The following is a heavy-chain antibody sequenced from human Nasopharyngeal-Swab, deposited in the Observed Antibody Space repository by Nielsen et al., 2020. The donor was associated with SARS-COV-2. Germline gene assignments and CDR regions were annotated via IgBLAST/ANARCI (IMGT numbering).Heavy chain of an antibody. J-gene: IGHJ4*02. D-gene: IGHD3-16*02. Sequence: SCIASGFTSSTSSLTWLRQPPGKGLQWVSTLGTAGDTYYADSVKGRFTISRDNSKNTLYLQMNSLRAEDTAVYYCAKKTVGTYPFDYWGQGTLVTLSS. CDR3: AKKTVGTYPFDY. CDR1: GFTSSTSS. V-gene: IGHV3-23*01. CDR2: LGTAGDT.